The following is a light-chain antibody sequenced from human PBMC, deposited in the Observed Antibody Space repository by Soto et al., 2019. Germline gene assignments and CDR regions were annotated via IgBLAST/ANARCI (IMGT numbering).Light chain of an antibody. J-gene: IGKJ1*01. CDR1: QGISTY. V-gene: IGKV1-27*01. CDR2: AAS. Sequence: DIQMTQSPSSLSASVGDRVTITCRASQGISTYLVWYQQKPGTVPKLLIYAASTLQSGVPSRFSGSGSGPDFTLTISSLKTEDVATYYCQNYNGAPWTFGQGTKVEIK. CDR3: QNYNGAPWT.